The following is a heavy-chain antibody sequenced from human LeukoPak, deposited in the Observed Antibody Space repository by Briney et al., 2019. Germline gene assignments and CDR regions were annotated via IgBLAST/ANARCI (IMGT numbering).Heavy chain of an antibody. CDR1: GFTVSSNY. D-gene: IGHD6-13*01. V-gene: IGHV3-53*01. J-gene: IGHJ6*02. CDR2: IYSGGST. Sequence: GGSLRLSCAASGFTVSSNYMSWVRQAPGKGLEWVSVIYSGGSTYYADSVKGRFTISRDNSKNTLYLQMNSLRAEDTAVYYCATSHPRIAAAGNYYYYGMDVWGQGTTVTVSS. CDR3: ATSHPRIAAAGNYYYYGMDV.